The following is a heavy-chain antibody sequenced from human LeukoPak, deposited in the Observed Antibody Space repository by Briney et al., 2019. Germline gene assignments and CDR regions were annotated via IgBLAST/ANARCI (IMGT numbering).Heavy chain of an antibody. Sequence: GGSLRLSYAASGFTFSSYWMHWVRQAPGKGLVWVSRINSDGSSTSYADSVKGRFTISRDNAKNTLYLQMNSLRAEDTAVYYCARGGSGSYYPIDYWGQGTLVTVSS. CDR1: GFTFSSYW. CDR3: ARGGSGSYYPIDY. J-gene: IGHJ4*02. D-gene: IGHD3-10*01. V-gene: IGHV3-74*01. CDR2: INSDGSST.